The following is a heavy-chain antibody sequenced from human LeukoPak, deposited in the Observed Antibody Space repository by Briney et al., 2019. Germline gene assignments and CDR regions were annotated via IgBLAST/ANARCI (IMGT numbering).Heavy chain of an antibody. D-gene: IGHD3-10*01. CDR3: ARDAHSMLRGSGMDV. Sequence: GGSLRLSCAASRFTFSSYWMSWVRQAPGKGLEWVANIKQDGSEKYYVDSVKGRFTISRDNAKNSLYLQMNSLRVEDTAVYYCARDAHSMLRGSGMDVWGHGTTVTVSS. V-gene: IGHV3-7*01. CDR2: IKQDGSEK. CDR1: RFTFSSYW. J-gene: IGHJ6*02.